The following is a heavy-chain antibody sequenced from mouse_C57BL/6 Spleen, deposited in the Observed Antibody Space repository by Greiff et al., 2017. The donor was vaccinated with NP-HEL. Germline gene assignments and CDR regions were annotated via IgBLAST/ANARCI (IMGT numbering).Heavy chain of an antibody. CDR1: GFSLTSYG. Sequence: VQLKESGPGLVQPSQSLSITCTVSGFSLTSYGVHWVRQSPGKGLEWLGVIWSGGSTDYNVAFISRLSISKDNSKSQVFFKMNSLQADDTAIYYCARPSTGYYYFDYWGQGTTLTVSS. CDR2: IWSGGST. V-gene: IGHV2-2*01. CDR3: ARPSTGYYYFDY. D-gene: IGHD4-1*02. J-gene: IGHJ2*01.